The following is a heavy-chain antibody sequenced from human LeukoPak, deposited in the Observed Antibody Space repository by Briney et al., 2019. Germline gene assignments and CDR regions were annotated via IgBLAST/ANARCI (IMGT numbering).Heavy chain of an antibody. V-gene: IGHV3-33*01. CDR2: IWYDGSNK. Sequence: PGGSLRLSCAASGFTFSSYGMHWVRQAPGERLEWVAVIWYDGSNKYYADSVKGRFTISRDNSKNTLYLQMNSLRAEDTAVYYCARGEDQWELRFDYWGQGTLVTVSS. J-gene: IGHJ4*02. D-gene: IGHD1-26*01. CDR1: GFTFSSYG. CDR3: ARGEDQWELRFDY.